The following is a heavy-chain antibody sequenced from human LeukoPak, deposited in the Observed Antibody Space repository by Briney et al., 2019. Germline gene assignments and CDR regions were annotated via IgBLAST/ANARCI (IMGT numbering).Heavy chain of an antibody. CDR2: IKEDGSEK. CDR1: GFTFSSSW. V-gene: IGHV3-7*01. Sequence: PGGSLRLSCAASGFTFSSSWMTWVRQVPGRGLEWLANIKEDGSEKYYVGSVKGRFTISRDNAKNSLYLQMNSLRAEDTAVYYCARALNMGFDYWGQGTLVTVSS. D-gene: IGHD4/OR15-4a*01. J-gene: IGHJ4*02. CDR3: ARALNMGFDY.